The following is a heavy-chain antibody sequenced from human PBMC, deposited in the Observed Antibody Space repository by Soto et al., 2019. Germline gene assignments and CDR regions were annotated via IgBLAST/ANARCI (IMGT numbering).Heavy chain of an antibody. J-gene: IGHJ3*02. Sequence: PRPPVKVSCKASGGTFSSYAISWVRQAPGQGLEWMGGIIPIFGTANYARKFQGRVTITADESTSTAYMELSSLRSEDTAVYYCARGSLYYDSSGYYRNRDAFDIWGQGTMVTVSS. CDR2: IIPIFGTA. V-gene: IGHV1-69*13. CDR3: ARGSLYYDSSGYYRNRDAFDI. CDR1: GGTFSSYA. D-gene: IGHD3-22*01.